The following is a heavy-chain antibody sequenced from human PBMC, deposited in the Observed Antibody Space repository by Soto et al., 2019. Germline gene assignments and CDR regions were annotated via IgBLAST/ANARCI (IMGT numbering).Heavy chain of an antibody. Sequence: QVQLQESGPGLVKPSQTLSLTCTVSGGSISSGGYYWSWIRQHPGKGLEWIGYIYYSGSTYYNPSLKSRVTISVDTSKNQFALKLSSVTAADTAVYYCARLTSAGNFDFDYWGQGNLVTVSS. CDR2: IYYSGST. D-gene: IGHD6-13*01. J-gene: IGHJ4*02. V-gene: IGHV4-31*03. CDR1: GGSISSGGYY. CDR3: ARLTSAGNFDFDY.